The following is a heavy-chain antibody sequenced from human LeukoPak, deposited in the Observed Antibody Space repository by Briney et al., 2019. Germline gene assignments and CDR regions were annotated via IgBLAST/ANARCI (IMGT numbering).Heavy chain of an antibody. J-gene: IGHJ4*02. Sequence: GASVKVSCKASGYTFTSYYMHWVRQAPGQGLEWMGWINPNSGGTNYAQKFQGRVTMTRDTSISTAYMELSRLRSDDTAVYYCARDLGGYSYGYPFDYWGQGTLVTVSS. CDR1: GYTFTSYY. CDR3: ARDLGGYSYGYPFDY. D-gene: IGHD5-18*01. V-gene: IGHV1-2*02. CDR2: INPNSGGT.